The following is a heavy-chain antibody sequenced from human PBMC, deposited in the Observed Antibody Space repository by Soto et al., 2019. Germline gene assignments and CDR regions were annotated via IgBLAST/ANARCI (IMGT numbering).Heavy chain of an antibody. CDR1: GFTFSIYA. CDR3: AKHGDCSSTSCYFDY. Sequence: GGSLRLSCAASGFTFSIYAMNWVRQAPGKGLEWVSIISGSGGTAYYADSVKGRFTISRDNSKNTLYLQMNSLRAEDTAVYYCAKHGDCSSTSCYFDYWAQGTLVTVSA. J-gene: IGHJ4*02. CDR2: ISGSGGTA. D-gene: IGHD2-2*01. V-gene: IGHV3-23*01.